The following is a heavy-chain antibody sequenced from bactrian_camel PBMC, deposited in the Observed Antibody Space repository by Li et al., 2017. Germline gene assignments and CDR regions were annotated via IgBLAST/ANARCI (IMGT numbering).Heavy chain of an antibody. CDR2: FYRDGDT. V-gene: IGHV3S40*01. J-gene: IGHJ4*01. CDR1: GFTFEDVH. D-gene: IGHD4*01. Sequence: VQLVESGGGSVQPGGSLRLSCTATGFTFEDVHAAWYRQAPGRRCELVSAFYRDGDTYYSRSVKGRFTISRDNDKRRVYLQMESLRPEDSADYFCATNPPRQPRDDDEPSCDEYREWGQGTQVTVS. CDR3: ATNPPRQPRDDDEPSCDEYRE.